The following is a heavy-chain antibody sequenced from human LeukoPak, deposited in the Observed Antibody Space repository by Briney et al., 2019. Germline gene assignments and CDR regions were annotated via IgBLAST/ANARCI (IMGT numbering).Heavy chain of an antibody. V-gene: IGHV1-2*02. D-gene: IGHD3-10*01. CDR1: GYTFTGYD. Sequence: ASVKVSCKASGYTFTGYDIHWVRQAPGQGLEWMGWINPNSGGTNYAQKFQGRVTMTRDTSISTAYMELSRLRSDDTAVYYCASAVYGSGSTGDYWGQGTLVTVSS. CDR3: ASAVYGSGSTGDY. J-gene: IGHJ4*02. CDR2: INPNSGGT.